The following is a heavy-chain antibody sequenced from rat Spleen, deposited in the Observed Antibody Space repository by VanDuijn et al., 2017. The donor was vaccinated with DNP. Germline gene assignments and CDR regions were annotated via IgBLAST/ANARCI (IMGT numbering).Heavy chain of an antibody. Sequence: EVQLVESGGGLVQPGRSLKLSCAASGFTFSHHDIAWVRQAPTKGLEWVAAISTTGGNTYYRDSVKGRFTVSRDNGKSTLYLQIDSLRSEDTATYYCARHDYSYSYWYFDFWGPGTMVTVSS. CDR3: ARHDYSYSYWYFDF. CDR2: ISTTGGNT. V-gene: IGHV5S23*01. D-gene: IGHD1-2*01. J-gene: IGHJ1*01. CDR1: GFTFSHHD.